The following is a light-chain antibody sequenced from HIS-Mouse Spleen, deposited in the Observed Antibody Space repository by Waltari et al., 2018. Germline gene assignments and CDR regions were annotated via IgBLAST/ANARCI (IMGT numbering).Light chain of an antibody. CDR3: SSYTSSSTYV. Sequence: QSALTQPAYVSGSPGQSITISCTGTSSDVGGYNYVYWYQQHPGKAPKLMIYDVSNRPSGVSNRFSGSKSGNTASLTISELQAEDEADYYCSSYTSSSTYVFGTGTKVTVL. J-gene: IGLJ1*01. CDR2: DVS. V-gene: IGLV2-14*03. CDR1: SSDVGGYNY.